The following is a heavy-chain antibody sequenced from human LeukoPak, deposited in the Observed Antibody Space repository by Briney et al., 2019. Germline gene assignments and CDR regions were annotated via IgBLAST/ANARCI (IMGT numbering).Heavy chain of an antibody. Sequence: ASVKVSCKASGYTFTSYYMHWVRPGPGQGVGWMGIINPSSGSISYVQKFQGRVTMTRDTSTSTVYMELSSLRSEDTAVYYCARDPGGYGDFDYWGQETLVTVSS. V-gene: IGHV1-46*01. D-gene: IGHD5-18*01. CDR2: INPSSGSI. J-gene: IGHJ4*02. CDR3: ARDPGGYGDFDY. CDR1: GYTFTSYY.